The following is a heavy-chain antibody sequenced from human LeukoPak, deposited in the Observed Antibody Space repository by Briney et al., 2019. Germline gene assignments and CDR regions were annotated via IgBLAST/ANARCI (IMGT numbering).Heavy chain of an antibody. CDR3: AISVRAFDY. CDR2: INHSGST. J-gene: IGHJ4*02. CDR1: GGSFSGYY. D-gene: IGHD5/OR15-5a*01. V-gene: IGHV4-34*01. Sequence: PSETLSLTCAVYGGSFSGYYWSWIRQPPGKGLEWIGEINHSGSTNYNPSLKSRVTISVDTSKNQSSLKLSSVTAADTAVYYCAISVRAFDYWGQGTLVTVSS.